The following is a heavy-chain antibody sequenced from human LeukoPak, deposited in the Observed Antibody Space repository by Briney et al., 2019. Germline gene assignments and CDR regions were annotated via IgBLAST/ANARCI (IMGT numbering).Heavy chain of an antibody. Sequence: PGGSLRLSCAASGFSFSSYWMTWVRQAPGKGLEWVANIKQDGNEKYYVDSVKGRFTISRDNAKNSLYLQMNSLRAEDTAIYYCAKDRPNYYETNGHYYRRDGDYWGQGTLVTVSS. CDR2: IKQDGNEK. D-gene: IGHD3-22*01. V-gene: IGHV3-7*03. CDR1: GFSFSSYW. CDR3: AKDRPNYYETNGHYYRRDGDY. J-gene: IGHJ4*02.